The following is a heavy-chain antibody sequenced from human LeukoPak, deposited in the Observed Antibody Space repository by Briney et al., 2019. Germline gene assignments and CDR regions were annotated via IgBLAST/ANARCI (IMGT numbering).Heavy chain of an antibody. CDR3: ARVYDSSGNDY. V-gene: IGHV4-34*01. D-gene: IGHD3-22*01. J-gene: IGHJ4*02. CDR1: GGSFSGCY. CDR2: INHSGST. Sequence: PSETLSLTCAVYGGSFSGCYWSWIRQPPGKGLEWIGEINHSGSTNYNPSLKSRVTISVDTSKNQFSLKLSSVTAADTAVYYCARVYDSSGNDYWGQGTLVTVSS.